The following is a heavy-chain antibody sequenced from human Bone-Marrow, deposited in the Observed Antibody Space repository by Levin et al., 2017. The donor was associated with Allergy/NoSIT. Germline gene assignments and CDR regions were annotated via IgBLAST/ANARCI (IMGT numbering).Heavy chain of an antibody. CDR2: IIPIFNKT. CDR3: ARGEVYYDDLTGDPHIYGLDH. V-gene: IGHV1-69*13. D-gene: IGHD3-9*01. J-gene: IGHJ6*02. CDR1: GGVFSNYA. Sequence: SVKVSCKASGGVFSNYAISWVRQAPGQGLEWVGGIIPIFNKTNFAQKFQDRVIITADVFTATVYMELKSLSPADTAVFYCARGEVYYDDLTGDPHIYGLDHWGQGTTVIVSS.